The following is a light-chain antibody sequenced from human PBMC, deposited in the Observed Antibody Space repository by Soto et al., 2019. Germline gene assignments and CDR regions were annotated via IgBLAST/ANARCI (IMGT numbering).Light chain of an antibody. J-gene: IGKJ1*01. CDR1: QSINSW. CDR2: KAS. V-gene: IGKV1-5*03. CDR3: QQYNYLWT. Sequence: DLQMTQSPSTLSASVGDRVTITGRASQSINSWLAWYQQKPGKAPKLLIYKASSLESGVPSRFSGSGSGTEFTLTISRLQPDYFATYYCQQYNYLWTFGQGTKVESK.